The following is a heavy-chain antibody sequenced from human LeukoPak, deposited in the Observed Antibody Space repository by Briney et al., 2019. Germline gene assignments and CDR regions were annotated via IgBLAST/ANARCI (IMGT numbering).Heavy chain of an antibody. Sequence: SQTLSLTCTVPGGSISSGGYYWSWIRQHPGKGLEWIGYIYYSGGTYYNPSLKSRVTISVDTSKNQFSLKLSSVTAADTAVYYCARALHWYFDLWGRGTLVTVSS. CDR2: IYYSGGT. D-gene: IGHD3-16*02. V-gene: IGHV4-31*03. CDR3: ARALHWYFDL. CDR1: GGSISSGGYY. J-gene: IGHJ2*01.